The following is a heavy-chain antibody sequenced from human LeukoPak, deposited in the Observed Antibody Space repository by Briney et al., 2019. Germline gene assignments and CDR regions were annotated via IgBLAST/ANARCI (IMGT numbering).Heavy chain of an antibody. Sequence: SETLSLTCTVSGGSISSGGYYWSWTRQHPGKGLEWIGYIYYSGSTYYNPSLKSRVTISVDTSKNQFSLKLSSVTAADTAVYYCARDYGYSGYDYYYYYGMDVWGQGTTVTVSS. V-gene: IGHV4-31*03. CDR1: GGSISSGGYY. J-gene: IGHJ6*02. CDR2: IYYSGST. D-gene: IGHD5-12*01. CDR3: ARDYGYSGYDYYYYYGMDV.